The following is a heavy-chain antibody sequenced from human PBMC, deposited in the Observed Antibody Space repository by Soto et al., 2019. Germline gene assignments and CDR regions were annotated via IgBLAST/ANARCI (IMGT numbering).Heavy chain of an antibody. CDR1: GFTFSNYA. V-gene: IGHV3-23*01. CDR3: AKSGYYDSSGNFDS. D-gene: IGHD3-22*01. CDR2: ISGSALNT. J-gene: IGHJ4*02. Sequence: GGSLRLSCAASGFTFSNYAMNWVRQAPGKGLEWVSGISGSALNTYYADPVEGRFAIFRDNSKNTVYLQMDSPRAEDTAVYYCAKSGYYDSSGNFDSWGRGTLVTVSS.